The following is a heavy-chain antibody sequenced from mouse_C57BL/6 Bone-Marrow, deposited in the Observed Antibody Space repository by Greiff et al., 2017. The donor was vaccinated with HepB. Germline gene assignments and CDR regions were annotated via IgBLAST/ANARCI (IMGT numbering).Heavy chain of an antibody. D-gene: IGHD2-1*01. CDR3: ARDYGNP. CDR2: ISYDGSN. CDR1: GYSITSGYY. V-gene: IGHV3-6*01. J-gene: IGHJ2*01. Sequence: EVKLEESGPGLVKPSQSLSLTCSVTGYSITSGYYWNWIRQFPGNKLEWMGYISYDGSNNYNPSLKNRISITRDTSKNQFFLKLNSVTTEDTATYYCARDYGNPWGQGTTLTVSS.